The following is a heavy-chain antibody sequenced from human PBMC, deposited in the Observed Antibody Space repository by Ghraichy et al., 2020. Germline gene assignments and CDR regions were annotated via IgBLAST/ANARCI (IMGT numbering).Heavy chain of an antibody. J-gene: IGHJ4*02. Sequence: GGSLRLSCAASGFTFSSYSMHWVRQAPGEGLDWVAFISYHGNNEYYADSVKGRFTISRDNSKNTLYLQMNSLRPEDTAVYYCTREGYNYAWDYWGQGTLVTVSS. V-gene: IGHV3-30-3*01. CDR2: ISYHGNNE. CDR1: GFTFSSYS. D-gene: IGHD5-18*01. CDR3: TREGYNYAWDY.